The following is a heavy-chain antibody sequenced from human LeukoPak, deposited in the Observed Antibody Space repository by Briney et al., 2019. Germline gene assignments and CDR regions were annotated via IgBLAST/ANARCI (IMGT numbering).Heavy chain of an antibody. J-gene: IGHJ4*02. CDR3: ASVLYCGADCYSGRYFFDY. D-gene: IGHD2-21*02. Sequence: ASVKVSCKASGYTFTSYDMHWVRQAPGQGLEWMGIINPSGDSTSYAQKFQGRVTMIRDTSTSTVYMELSSLRSEDTAVYYCASVLYCGADCYSGRYFFDYWGQGTLVTVSS. CDR1: GYTFTSYD. CDR2: INPSGDST. V-gene: IGHV1-46*01.